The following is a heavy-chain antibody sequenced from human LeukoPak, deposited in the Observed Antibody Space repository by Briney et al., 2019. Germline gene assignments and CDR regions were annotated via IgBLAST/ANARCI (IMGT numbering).Heavy chain of an antibody. CDR3: AKGYCSSTTCSVDY. CDR1: GFTFSSYG. CDR2: IRHDGSNK. Sequence: SGGSLRLSCPASGFTFSSYGMHWVRQAPGKGREWVAFIRHDGSNKYYADSVKGRFTISRDNSKNTLYLQMNSLRAEDTAVYYCAKGYCSSTTCSVDYWGQGTLVTVSS. D-gene: IGHD2-2*01. V-gene: IGHV3-30*02. J-gene: IGHJ4*02.